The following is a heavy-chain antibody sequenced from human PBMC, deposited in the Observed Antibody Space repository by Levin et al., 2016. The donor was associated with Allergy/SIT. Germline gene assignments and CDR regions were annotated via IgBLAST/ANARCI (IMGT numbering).Heavy chain of an antibody. CDR3: ARGGSNWVEILD. CDR2: IYYSGST. Sequence: WIRQPPGKGLEWIGYIYYSGSTNYNPSLKSRVTISVDTSKNQFSLKLSSVTAADTAVYYCARGGSNWVEILDWGQGTLVTVSS. V-gene: IGHV4-59*01. J-gene: IGHJ4*02. D-gene: IGHD6-13*01.